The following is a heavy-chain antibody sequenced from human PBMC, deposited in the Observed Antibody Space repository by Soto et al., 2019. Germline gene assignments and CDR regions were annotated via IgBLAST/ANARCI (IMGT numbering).Heavy chain of an antibody. J-gene: IGHJ5*02. CDR2: ISTSGTT. CDR1: GARMSSHF. D-gene: IGHD2-15*01. Sequence: EALSLLSTDAGARMSSHFWPWIRQPAGKGLDWIGRISTSGTTNYNPSLKSRVTMSVDTYKNHLSLHLSSVTAADTAVYYCAREGGPDRGFDPWGQGTQLTVSS. CDR3: AREGGPDRGFDP. V-gene: IGHV4-4*07.